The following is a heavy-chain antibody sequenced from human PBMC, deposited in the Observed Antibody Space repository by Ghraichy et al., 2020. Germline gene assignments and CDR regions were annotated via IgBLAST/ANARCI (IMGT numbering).Heavy chain of an antibody. CDR1: GDSVSTNSAV. CDR3: ARGKSGGDLDY. Sequence: SQTLSLTCVISGDSVSTNSAVWNWIRQSPSRGLEWLGRTYYRSKWYDDYAASVRSRITIIPDTSKNQFSLQLNSVTPEDTAVYYCARGKSGGDLDYWGQGTLVTVSS. CDR2: TYYRSKWYD. J-gene: IGHJ4*02. V-gene: IGHV6-1*01. D-gene: IGHD1-26*01.